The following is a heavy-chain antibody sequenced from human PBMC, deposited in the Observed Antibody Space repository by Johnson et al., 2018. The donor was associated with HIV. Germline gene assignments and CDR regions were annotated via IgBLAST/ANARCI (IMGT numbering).Heavy chain of an antibody. CDR2: ISSSGSTI. Sequence: VHLVESGGGLVKPGGSLRLSCAASGFTFSDYYMSWIRQAPGKGLEWVSYISSSGSTIYYADSVKGRFTISRDNAKNSLYLQMNSLRGEDTGVYYCATDILFATARSDHDAFDTWGQGTMVTVSS. CDR1: GFTFSDYY. CDR3: ATDILFATARSDHDAFDT. J-gene: IGHJ3*02. V-gene: IGHV3-11*04. D-gene: IGHD3-9*01.